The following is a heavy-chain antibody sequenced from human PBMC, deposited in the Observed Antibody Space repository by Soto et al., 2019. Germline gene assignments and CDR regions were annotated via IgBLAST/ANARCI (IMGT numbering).Heavy chain of an antibody. J-gene: IGHJ5*02. CDR2: ISAYNGNT. CDR1: GYTFTSYG. Sequence: ASVKVSCKASGYTFTSYGISWVRQAPGQGLEWMGWISAYNGNTNYAQKLQGRVTMTTDTSTSTAYMELRSLRSDDTAVYYCARVPPGQWLSKPEGFDPWGQGTLVTVS. D-gene: IGHD6-19*01. CDR3: ARVPPGQWLSKPEGFDP. V-gene: IGHV1-18*04.